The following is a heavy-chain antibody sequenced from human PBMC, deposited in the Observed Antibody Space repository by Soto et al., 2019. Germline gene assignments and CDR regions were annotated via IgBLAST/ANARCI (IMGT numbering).Heavy chain of an antibody. D-gene: IGHD5-18*01. CDR3: ARMESFGSLNWFDP. J-gene: IGHJ5*02. CDR1: GYTFTNND. V-gene: IGHV1-8*02. CDR2: MNPGSGDT. Sequence: QVQLVQSGAEVKKPGASVKVSCKASGYTFTNNDVSWVRQATGQGLEWMGWMNPGSGDTGYAQKLQGRVTMTRDISIATAYMELNSLTSEDTAIYYCARMESFGSLNWFDPWGQGTLVTVSS.